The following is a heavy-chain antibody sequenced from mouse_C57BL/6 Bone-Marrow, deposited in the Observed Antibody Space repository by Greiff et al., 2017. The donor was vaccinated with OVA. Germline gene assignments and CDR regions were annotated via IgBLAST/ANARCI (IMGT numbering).Heavy chain of an antibody. D-gene: IGHD1-1*01. J-gene: IGHJ4*01. Sequence: QVQLQQSGAELVRPGASVKLSCKASGYTFTDYYINWVKQRPGQGLEWIARIYPGSGNTYYNEKFKGKATLTAEKSSSTAYMQLSSLTSEDSAVYFCASPFTTVVGGAMDYWGQGTSVTVSS. CDR3: ASPFTTVVGGAMDY. CDR2: IYPGSGNT. V-gene: IGHV1-76*01. CDR1: GYTFTDYY.